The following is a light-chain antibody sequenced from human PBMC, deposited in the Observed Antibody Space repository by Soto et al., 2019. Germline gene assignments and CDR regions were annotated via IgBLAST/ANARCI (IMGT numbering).Light chain of an antibody. V-gene: IGLV2-18*02. CDR1: RSGVGSYNS. CDR3: SSYTTSNTYV. Sequence: QSALTQPPSVSGSPGQSVTISCTGTRSGVGSYNSVSWYQQPPGTVPKLMIYEVTNRRSGVPDRFSGSKSGNTASLTISGLQAEDEADYYCSSYTTSNTYVFGTGTKLTVL. CDR2: EVT. J-gene: IGLJ1*01.